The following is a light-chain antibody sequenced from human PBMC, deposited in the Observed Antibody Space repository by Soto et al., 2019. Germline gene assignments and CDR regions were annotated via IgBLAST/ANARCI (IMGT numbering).Light chain of an antibody. CDR2: DVG. J-gene: IGLJ1*01. CDR1: SSDVGGYNY. CDR3: TSYTSSSTYV. V-gene: IGLV2-14*01. Sequence: QSVLTQPASVSGSPGQSIAISCTGTSSDVGGYNYVSWYQQHPDKAPKLIIYDVGDRPSGVSDRFSGSKSGNTASLTISGLRAEDEAHYYCTSYTSSSTYVFGTGTKVTVL.